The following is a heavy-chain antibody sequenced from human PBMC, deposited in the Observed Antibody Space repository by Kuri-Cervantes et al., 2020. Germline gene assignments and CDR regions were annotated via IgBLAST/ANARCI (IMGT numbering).Heavy chain of an antibody. V-gene: IGHV3-30-3*01. Sequence: GESLKISCAASGFTFSSYAMHWVRQAPGKGLEWVAVISYDGSNKYYADSVKGRFTISRDNSKNTLYLQMNSPRAEDTAVYYCAKGFGKTGHYYYGMDVWGQGTTVTVSS. CDR1: GFTFSSYA. CDR2: ISYDGSNK. CDR3: AKGFGKTGHYYYGMDV. J-gene: IGHJ6*02. D-gene: IGHD3-16*01.